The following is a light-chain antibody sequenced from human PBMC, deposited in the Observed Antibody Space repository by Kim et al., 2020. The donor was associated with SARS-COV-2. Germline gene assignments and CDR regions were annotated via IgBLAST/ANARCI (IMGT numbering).Light chain of an antibody. CDR2: KTS. J-gene: IGKJ2*03. V-gene: IGKV1-5*03. Sequence: ASVGDRVTITCRASQSISSWLAWYQQKPGKAPKLLIYKTSSLESGVPSRFSGSGSRTEFTLTISSLQPDDFATYYCQQYNSYSPYSFGQGTKLEI. CDR3: QQYNSYSPYS. CDR1: QSISSW.